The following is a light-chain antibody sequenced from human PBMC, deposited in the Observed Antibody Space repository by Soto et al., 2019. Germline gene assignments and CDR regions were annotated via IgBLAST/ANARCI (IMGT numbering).Light chain of an antibody. CDR2: GAS. CDR3: QQYGGSPRVT. Sequence: EIVLTQSPGTLSLSPGEGATLSCRASQVVTSNYLAWYQQKPGQAPRLLIYGASSRATGIPDRFSGSGFGTDFTLTISRLEPEDFAVYYCQQYGGSPRVTFGGGTKVEIK. J-gene: IGKJ4*01. V-gene: IGKV3-20*01. CDR1: QVVTSNY.